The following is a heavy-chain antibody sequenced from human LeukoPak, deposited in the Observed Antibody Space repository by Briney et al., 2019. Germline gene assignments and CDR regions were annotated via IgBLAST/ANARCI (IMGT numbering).Heavy chain of an antibody. CDR3: ARDRSYGSGNYYPDY. J-gene: IGHJ4*02. V-gene: IGHV3-33*01. Sequence: GGSLRLSCAASGFTFSSYGMHWVRQAPGKGLEWVALVWYDRSDKFYEDPVKGRFTISRDNSKNTLYLQMNSLRAEDTAVYYCARDRSYGSGNYYPDYWGQGTLVTVSS. CDR2: VWYDRSDK. CDR1: GFTFSSYG. D-gene: IGHD3-10*01.